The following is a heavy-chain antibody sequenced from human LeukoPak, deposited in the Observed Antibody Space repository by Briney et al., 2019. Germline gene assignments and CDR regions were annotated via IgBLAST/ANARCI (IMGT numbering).Heavy chain of an antibody. CDR2: IYYSGST. CDR1: GGSISSGGYS. Sequence: SETLSLTCAVSGGSISSGGYSWSWIRQPPGKGLEWIGYIYYSGSTYYNPSLKSRVTISVDTSKNQFSLKLSSVTAADTAVYYCARVERSDAFDIWGQGTMVTVSS. V-gene: IGHV4-30-4*07. J-gene: IGHJ3*02. CDR3: ARVERSDAFDI. D-gene: IGHD5-24*01.